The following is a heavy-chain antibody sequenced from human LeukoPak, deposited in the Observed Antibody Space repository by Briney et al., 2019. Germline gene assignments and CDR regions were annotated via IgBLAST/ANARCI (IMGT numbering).Heavy chain of an antibody. CDR2: ISASGSNT. J-gene: IGHJ4*02. CDR3: ARSGGDMKVRYYFDY. CDR1: GFTFSSYG. D-gene: IGHD3-22*01. Sequence: GGSLRLSCAAYGFTFSSYGMSWLRQAPGEGLKWVSIISASGSNTIYADSVKGRFTISRDNSKNTLYLQMNSLRAEDTAVYYCARSGGDMKVRYYFDYWGQGTLVTVSS. V-gene: IGHV3-23*01.